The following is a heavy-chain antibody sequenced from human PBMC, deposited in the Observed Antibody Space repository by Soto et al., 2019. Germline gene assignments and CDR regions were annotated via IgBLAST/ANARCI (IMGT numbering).Heavy chain of an antibody. J-gene: IGHJ4*02. Sequence: SGPTLVNPTQTLTLPCTFSGFSLSPSGVGVGWIRQPPGKALEWLALIYWNDDKRYSPSLKSRLTITKDTSKNQVVLTMTNMDPVDTATYYCAHTEYYYDSSGYFGYWGQGTLVTVSS. CDR3: AHTEYYYDSSGYFGY. D-gene: IGHD3-22*01. CDR1: GFSLSPSGVG. V-gene: IGHV2-5*01. CDR2: IYWNDDK.